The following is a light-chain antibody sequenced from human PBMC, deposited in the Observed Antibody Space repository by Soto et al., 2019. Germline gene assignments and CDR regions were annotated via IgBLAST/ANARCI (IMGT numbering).Light chain of an antibody. CDR1: QSVSSSQ. CDR3: QQYDRSPLT. CDR2: GAS. V-gene: IGKV3-20*01. Sequence: EIVLTQSPGTLSLSPGERATLSCRASQSVSSSQLAWYQQKPGQAPRLLIYGASSRATDIPDRFSGSASVTDFTLTISRLEPEDVAVYYCQQYDRSPLTFAGGTKVEIK. J-gene: IGKJ4*01.